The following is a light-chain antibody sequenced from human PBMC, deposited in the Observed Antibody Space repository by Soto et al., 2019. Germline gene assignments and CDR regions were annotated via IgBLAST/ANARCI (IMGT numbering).Light chain of an antibody. Sequence: QSVLTQPPSVSAAPGQKVTISCSGSASNIGSNSLSWYRQFPGSSPMLVIYDNDKRPSGISARFSASKSDTSATLGITGLQTGDEADYYCGKWDNNLGAGVFRSGTKVTVL. J-gene: IGLJ1*01. V-gene: IGLV1-51*01. CDR2: DND. CDR3: GKWDNNLGAGV. CDR1: ASNIGSNS.